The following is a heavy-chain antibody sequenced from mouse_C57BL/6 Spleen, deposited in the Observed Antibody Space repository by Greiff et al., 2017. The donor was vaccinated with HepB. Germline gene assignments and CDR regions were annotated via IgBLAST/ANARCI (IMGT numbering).Heavy chain of an antibody. CDR3: ARKDLLMDY. CDR2: IYPGDGDT. J-gene: IGHJ4*01. D-gene: IGHD2-1*01. V-gene: IGHV1-82*01. CDR1: GYAFSSSW. Sequence: QVQLVESGPELVKPGASVKISCKASGYAFSSSWMNWVKQRTGKGLEWIGRIYPGDGDTNYNGKVKGKATLTADKSSSTADMQLSSLTSEDSAVYFCARKDLLMDYWGQGTSVTVSS.